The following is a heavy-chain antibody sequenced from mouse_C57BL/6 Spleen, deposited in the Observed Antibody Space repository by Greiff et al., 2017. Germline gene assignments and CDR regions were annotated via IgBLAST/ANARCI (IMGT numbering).Heavy chain of an antibody. J-gene: IGHJ2*01. CDR3: ARGLTTRPYYAMDY. V-gene: IGHV1-59*01. CDR1: GYTFTSYW. CDR2: IDPSDSYT. Sequence: QVQLQQPGAELVRPGTSVKLSCKASGYTFTSYWMHWVKQRPGQGLEWIGVIDPSDSYTNYNQKFKGKATLTVDTSSSTAYMQLSSLTSEDSAVYYCARGLTTRPYYAMDYWGQGTTLTVSS. D-gene: IGHD2-10*01.